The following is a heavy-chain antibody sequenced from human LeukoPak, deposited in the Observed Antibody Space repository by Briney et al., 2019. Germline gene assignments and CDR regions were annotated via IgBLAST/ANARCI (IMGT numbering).Heavy chain of an antibody. CDR2: ISSSSSYI. D-gene: IGHD3-3*01. V-gene: IGHV3-21*01. CDR3: ARASGSPPY. CDR1: KFTFSTSA. J-gene: IGHJ4*02. Sequence: GGSLRLSCAAPKFTFSTSALSWVRQAPGKGLEWVSSISSSSSYIYYADSVKGRFTISRDNAKNSLYLQMNSLRAEDTAVYYCARASGSPPYWGQGTLVTVSS.